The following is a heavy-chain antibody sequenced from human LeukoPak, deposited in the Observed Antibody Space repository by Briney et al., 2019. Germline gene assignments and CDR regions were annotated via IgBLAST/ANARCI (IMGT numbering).Heavy chain of an antibody. D-gene: IGHD2-15*01. CDR1: GFTFSNYF. CDR3: ARRVDATRWFDP. J-gene: IGHJ5*02. Sequence: GGSLRLSCAASGFTFSNYFMHWVRQAPGKGLVWVSRINSDGTSTMYADSVKGRFTISRDNAKKMLYMQMNSLRDEDTAVYYRARRVDATRWFDPWGQGTLVTVSS. CDR2: INSDGTST. V-gene: IGHV3-74*03.